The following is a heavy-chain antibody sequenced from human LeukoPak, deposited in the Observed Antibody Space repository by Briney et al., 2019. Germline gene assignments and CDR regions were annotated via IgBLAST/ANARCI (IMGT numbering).Heavy chain of an antibody. CDR2: IYSAGST. D-gene: IGHD4/OR15-4a*01. CDR1: GFIVSSNY. J-gene: IGHJ4*02. CDR3: ARDPDYGDPY. V-gene: IGHV3-53*01. Sequence: TGGSLRLSCAASGFIVSSNYMSWVRQAPGKGLEWVSIIYSAGSTYYADSVRGRFTISRDSSKNTVCLQMNSLRAEDTAVYYCARDPDYGDPYWGQGTLVTVSS.